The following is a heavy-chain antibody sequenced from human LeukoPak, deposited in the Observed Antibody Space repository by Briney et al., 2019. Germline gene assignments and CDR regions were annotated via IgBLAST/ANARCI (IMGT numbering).Heavy chain of an antibody. CDR3: AREGVAGLS. V-gene: IGHV3-21*01. CDR2: ISSSSSYI. CDR1: GFSVGRKY. D-gene: IGHD6-19*01. Sequence: GGSLRLSCVISGFSVGRKYMSWVRQAPGKGLEWVSSISSSSSYIYYADSVKGRYTISRGNAKNSLYLQMNSLRAEDTAVYYCAREGVAGLSWGQGTLVTVSS. J-gene: IGHJ5*02.